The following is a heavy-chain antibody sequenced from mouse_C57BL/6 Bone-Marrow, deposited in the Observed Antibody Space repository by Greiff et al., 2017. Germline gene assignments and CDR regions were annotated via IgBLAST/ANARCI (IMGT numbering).Heavy chain of an antibody. CDR3: ARPPSYYYGSSSFAY. D-gene: IGHD1-1*01. J-gene: IGHJ3*01. CDR1: GFTFSDYY. Sequence: EVQRVESGGGLVQPGGSLKLSCAASGFTFSDYYMYWVRQTPEKRLEWVAYISNGGGSTYYPDTVKGRFTISRDNAKNTLYLQMSRLKSEDTAMYYCARPPSYYYGSSSFAYWGQGTLVTVSA. CDR2: ISNGGGST. V-gene: IGHV5-12*01.